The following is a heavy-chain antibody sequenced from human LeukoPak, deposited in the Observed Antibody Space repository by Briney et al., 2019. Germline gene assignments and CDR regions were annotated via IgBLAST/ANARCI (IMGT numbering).Heavy chain of an antibody. V-gene: IGHV3-30*04. Sequence: GRSLRLSCADSGFTFRSYAMHWVRQAPGKGLEWVAVTSYDGSKKYYADSVKGRFTISRDNSKNTLYLQMNSLRAEDTAVYYCAKDVTIVVVTYFDYWGQGTLVTVSS. CDR1: GFTFRSYA. CDR2: TSYDGSKK. CDR3: AKDVTIVVVTYFDY. D-gene: IGHD2-21*02. J-gene: IGHJ4*02.